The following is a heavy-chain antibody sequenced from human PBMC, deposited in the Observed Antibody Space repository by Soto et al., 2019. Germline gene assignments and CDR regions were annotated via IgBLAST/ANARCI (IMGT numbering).Heavy chain of an antibody. V-gene: IGHV3-74*01. CDR2: INSDGSST. CDR3: ASTNVGTYYYYYMDV. CDR1: GFTFSSYW. J-gene: IGHJ6*03. Sequence: EVQLVESGGGLVQPGGSLRLSCAASGFTFSSYWMHWVRQAPGKGLVWVSRINSDGSSTSYEDSVKGRFTSSRDNAKNTLSLQMNSLRAEDTAVYYCASTNVGTYYYYYMDVWGKGTTVTVSS. D-gene: IGHD2-15*01.